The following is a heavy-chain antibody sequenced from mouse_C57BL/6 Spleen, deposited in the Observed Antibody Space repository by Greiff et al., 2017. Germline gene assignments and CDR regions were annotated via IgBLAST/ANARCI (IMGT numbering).Heavy chain of an antibody. J-gene: IGHJ3*01. CDR1: GFTFSDYG. V-gene: IGHV5-17*01. D-gene: IGHD1-1*01. CDR3: ASNYGSSYVAWFAY. Sequence: EVMLVESGGGLVKPGGSLKLSCAASGFTFSDYGMHWVRQAPEKGLEWVAYISSGSSTIYYADTVKGRFTISRDNAKNTLFLQMTSLRSEDTAMYYCASNYGSSYVAWFAYWGQGTLVTVSA. CDR2: ISSGSSTI.